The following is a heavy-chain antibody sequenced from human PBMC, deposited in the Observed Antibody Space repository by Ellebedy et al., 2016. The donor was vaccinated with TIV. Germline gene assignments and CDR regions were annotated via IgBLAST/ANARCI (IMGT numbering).Heavy chain of an antibody. CDR2: ISSSSSTI. J-gene: IGHJ4*02. Sequence: GESLKISCAASGFTFRSYNMNWVRQAPGKGLEWVSFISSSSSTIYYADSVKGRFTISRDNAKNSLYLQMNSLRDKDTAVYYCAKDRYGDYVVYFDYWGQGALVTVSS. CDR1: GFTFRSYN. CDR3: AKDRYGDYVVYFDY. V-gene: IGHV3-48*02. D-gene: IGHD4-17*01.